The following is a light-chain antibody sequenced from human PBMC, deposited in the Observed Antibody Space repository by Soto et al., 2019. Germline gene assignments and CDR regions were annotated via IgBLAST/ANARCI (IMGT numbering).Light chain of an antibody. CDR2: DVS. CDR3: SSYSISSTRV. Sequence: QSALTQPASVSESPGQSITISCTGTSSDVGGFDFVSWYQQHPGKAPKLMLFDVSYRPSGVSHRFSGSKSGNTASLTISGLQAEDEADYYCSSYSISSTRVFGSGTKLTVL. CDR1: SSDVGGFDF. V-gene: IGLV2-14*03. J-gene: IGLJ1*01.